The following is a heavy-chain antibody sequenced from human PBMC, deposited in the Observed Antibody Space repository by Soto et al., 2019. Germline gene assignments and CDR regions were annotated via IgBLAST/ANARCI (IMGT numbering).Heavy chain of an antibody. CDR2: INPNSGGT. CDR3: ARDQSPSSGWPGMDV. J-gene: IGHJ6*02. Sequence: ASVKVSCKASGYAFTDYYMHWVRQAPGQGLEWMGWINPNSGGTNYAQKFQGRVTMTRDTSISTAYMELNRLRSDDTAVYYCARDQSPSSGWPGMDVWGQGTTVTVSS. D-gene: IGHD6-19*01. V-gene: IGHV1-2*02. CDR1: GYAFTDYY.